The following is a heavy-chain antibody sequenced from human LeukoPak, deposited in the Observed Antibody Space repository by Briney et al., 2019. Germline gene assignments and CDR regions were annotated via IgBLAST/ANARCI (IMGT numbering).Heavy chain of an antibody. D-gene: IGHD3-9*01. CDR2: MNPNSGNT. J-gene: IGHJ4*02. CDR1: GYTFTSYD. CDR3: ARAPPYDILTGYEFDY. V-gene: IGHV1-8*01. Sequence: ASVKVSCKASGYTFTSYDINWVRQATGQGLEWMGWMNPNSGNTGYAQKFQGRVTMTRNTSISTAYMELSSLRSEDTAVYYCARAPPYDILTGYEFDYWGQGTLVTVSS.